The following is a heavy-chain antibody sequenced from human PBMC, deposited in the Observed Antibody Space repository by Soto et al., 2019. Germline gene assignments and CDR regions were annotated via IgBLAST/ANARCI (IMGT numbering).Heavy chain of an antibody. Sequence: GGSLRLSCAASGFTFSSYSMNWVRQAPGKGLEWVSSISSSSSYIYYADSVKGRFTISRDNAKNSLYLQMNSLRAEDTAVYYCAIDAGYLRMAGKYYYGMDVWGQGTTVTVSS. CDR2: ISSSSSYI. V-gene: IGHV3-21*01. J-gene: IGHJ6*02. CDR1: GFTFSSYS. D-gene: IGHD6-19*01. CDR3: AIDAGYLRMAGKYYYGMDV.